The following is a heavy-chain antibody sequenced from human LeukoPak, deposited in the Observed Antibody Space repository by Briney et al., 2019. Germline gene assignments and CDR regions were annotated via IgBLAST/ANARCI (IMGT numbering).Heavy chain of an antibody. V-gene: IGHV3-9*01. Sequence: GGSLRLSSAASGFTFDDYAMHWVRQAPGKGLEWVSGISWNSGSIGYADSVKGRFTISRDNAKNSLYLQMNSLRAEDTAIYFCAREDDWNYEDYWGQGTLVTVSS. CDR3: AREDDWNYEDY. J-gene: IGHJ4*02. CDR1: GFTFDDYA. CDR2: ISWNSGSI. D-gene: IGHD1-7*01.